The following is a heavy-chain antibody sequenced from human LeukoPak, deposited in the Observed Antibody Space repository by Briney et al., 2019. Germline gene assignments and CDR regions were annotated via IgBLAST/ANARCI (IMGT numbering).Heavy chain of an antibody. V-gene: IGHV3-21*01. CDR2: ISSSSSYI. D-gene: IGHD6-19*01. CDR1: GFTFSSYS. CDR3: ARGVRQWLLTYYFDY. J-gene: IGHJ4*02. Sequence: GGSLRLSCAASGFTFSSYSMNWVRQAPGKGLEWVSSISSSSSYIYYADSVKGRFTISRDNAKNSLYLQMNSLRAEDTAVYYCARGVRQWLLTYYFDYWGQGTLVTVSS.